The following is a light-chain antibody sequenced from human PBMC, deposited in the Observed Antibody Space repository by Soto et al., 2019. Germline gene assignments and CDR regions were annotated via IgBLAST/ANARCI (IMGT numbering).Light chain of an antibody. Sequence: EIVLTQSPATLSLSPGERATLSCRASQSVSIYLAWYHQKPGQAPRLLIYDASNRATDIPARFSGSGSGTDFTLPIISLEPEDFAVYYCQQRSNWPQLTFGGGTKVEIK. J-gene: IGKJ4*01. CDR2: DAS. CDR1: QSVSIY. V-gene: IGKV3-11*01. CDR3: QQRSNWPQLT.